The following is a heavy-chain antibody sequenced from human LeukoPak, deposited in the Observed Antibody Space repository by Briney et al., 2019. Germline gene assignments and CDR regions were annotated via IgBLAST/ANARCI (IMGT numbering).Heavy chain of an antibody. CDR2: IYYSGST. CDR1: GGSIRSGGYY. CDR3: ARVASGYQGGGLFDY. D-gene: IGHD5-12*01. Sequence: SETLSLTCTVSGGSIRSGGYYWGWIRQPPGKGLEWIGSIYYSGSTYYNPSLKSRVSISVDTSKNQFSLKMSSVTAADTAVYYCARVASGYQGGGLFDYWGQGTLVTVSS. J-gene: IGHJ4*02. V-gene: IGHV4-39*07.